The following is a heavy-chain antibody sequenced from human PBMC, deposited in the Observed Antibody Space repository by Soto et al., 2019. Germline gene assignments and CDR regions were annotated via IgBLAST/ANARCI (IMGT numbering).Heavy chain of an antibody. D-gene: IGHD2-21*01. CDR1: GIPFKPYG. Sequence: GGYLTLSCAAYGIPFKPYGMNWVRQAPGNGLVWLAGINGEGAIISYADSVKGRFTISRDNAKNTLSLQMNSLRVDDTAVYYCARLSGDHFAFFYHGMDVWGQGNTVNGS. J-gene: IGHJ6*02. CDR2: INGEGAII. V-gene: IGHV3-74*01. CDR3: ARLSGDHFAFFYHGMDV.